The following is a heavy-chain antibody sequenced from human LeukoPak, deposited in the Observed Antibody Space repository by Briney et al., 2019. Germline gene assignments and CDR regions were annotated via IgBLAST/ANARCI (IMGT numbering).Heavy chain of an antibody. CDR1: GGSISSSSYY. J-gene: IGHJ6*03. Sequence: PSETLSLTCTVSGGSISSSSYYWGWIRQPPGKGLEWIGSIYYSGSTYYNPSLKSRVTISVDTSKNQFSLKLSSVTAADTAVYYCARGGYSYGYGYYYMDVWGKGTTVTVSS. V-gene: IGHV4-39*07. CDR2: IYYSGST. D-gene: IGHD5-18*01. CDR3: ARGGYSYGYGYYYMDV.